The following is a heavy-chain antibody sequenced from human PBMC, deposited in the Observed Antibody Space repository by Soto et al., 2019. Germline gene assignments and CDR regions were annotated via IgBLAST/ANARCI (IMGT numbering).Heavy chain of an antibody. J-gene: IGHJ4*02. D-gene: IGHD1-7*01. CDR1: GFTFSSYA. CDR3: AREITGTTDY. V-gene: IGHV3-30-3*01. CDR2: ISYDGSNK. Sequence: QVQLVESGGGVVQPRRSLRLSCAASGFTFSSYAMHWVRQAPGKGLEWVAVISYDGSNKYYADSVKGRFTISRDNSKNTLYLQMNSLRAEDTAVYYCAREITGTTDYWGQGTLVTVSS.